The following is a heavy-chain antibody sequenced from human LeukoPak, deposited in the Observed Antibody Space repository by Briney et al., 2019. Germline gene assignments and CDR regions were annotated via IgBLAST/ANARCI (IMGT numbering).Heavy chain of an antibody. CDR3: ARGITGTTGALHFDY. Sequence: ASVKVSCKASGFTFTSYYMHWVRQAPGQGLEWMGIINPRGGGTTYAQKLQGRVTMTRDTSTSTVYMELSRLRSEDTAVYYCARGITGTTGALHFDYWGQGTLVTVSS. D-gene: IGHD1-20*01. CDR1: GFTFTSYY. V-gene: IGHV1-46*01. J-gene: IGHJ4*02. CDR2: INPRGGGT.